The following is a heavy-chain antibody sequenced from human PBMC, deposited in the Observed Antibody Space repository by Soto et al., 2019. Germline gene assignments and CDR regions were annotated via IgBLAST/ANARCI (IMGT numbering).Heavy chain of an antibody. CDR3: ARPCGGSWYYMDV. CDR1: GFTFSSYS. Sequence: EVQLVESGGGLVKPGGSLRLSCAASGFTFSSYSMNWVRQAPGKGLEWVSSISSSSSYIYYADSVKGRFTISRDNAKNTLQLQMNSLRAEDTAAYYCARPCGGSWYYMDVWGKGTTVTVSS. J-gene: IGHJ6*03. V-gene: IGHV3-21*01. D-gene: IGHD2-15*01. CDR2: ISSSSSYI.